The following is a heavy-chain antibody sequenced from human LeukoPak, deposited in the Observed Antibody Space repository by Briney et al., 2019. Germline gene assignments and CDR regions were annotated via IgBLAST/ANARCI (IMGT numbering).Heavy chain of an antibody. Sequence: ASVKVSCKTSGSTFTGAYMHWVRQAPGQGLEWMGWVNPNSGETKIAQKFQGRVTMTRDTSIRTVYVDLGGLRSDDTAVYYCARVLFNSGYNYWGQGSLVTVSS. CDR2: VNPNSGET. CDR3: ARVLFNSGYNY. V-gene: IGHV1-2*02. CDR1: GSTFTGAY. D-gene: IGHD3-9*01. J-gene: IGHJ4*02.